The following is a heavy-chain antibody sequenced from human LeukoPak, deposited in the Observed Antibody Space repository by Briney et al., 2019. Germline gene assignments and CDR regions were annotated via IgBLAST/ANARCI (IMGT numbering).Heavy chain of an antibody. Sequence: KPSETLSLTCTVSGGSITIYYWSWIRQPPGKGLEWIGYTYYTGSTNYNPSLKSRVTISVDTSRNQFSLKLSSVTAADTAVYYCARETFDWFIDHWGQGTLVTVSS. D-gene: IGHD3-9*01. V-gene: IGHV4-59*01. J-gene: IGHJ4*02. CDR1: GGSITIYY. CDR2: TYYTGST. CDR3: ARETFDWFIDH.